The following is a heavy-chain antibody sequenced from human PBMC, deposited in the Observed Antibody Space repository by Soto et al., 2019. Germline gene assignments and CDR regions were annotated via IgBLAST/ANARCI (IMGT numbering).Heavy chain of an antibody. Sequence: GGSLRFSCAASGFTFRTYSMSWVRQAPRKGLEWVSGISGSGTATYYTDSVKGRFTVSRDNSKDTVFLQMNTLRVEDTAVYYCAKTRLYDNNDYHRDGFDVWGPGTVVTVSS. CDR3: AKTRLYDNNDYHRDGFDV. CDR2: ISGSGTAT. J-gene: IGHJ3*01. V-gene: IGHV3-23*01. D-gene: IGHD3-22*01. CDR1: GFTFRTYS.